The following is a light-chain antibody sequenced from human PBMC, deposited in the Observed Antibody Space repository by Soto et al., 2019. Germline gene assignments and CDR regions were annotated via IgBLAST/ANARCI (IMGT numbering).Light chain of an antibody. CDR1: QGISNN. CDR2: GAS. Sequence: DIQLTQSPSFLSASVGDRVTITCRASQGISNNLAWYQHNPGKPPKLLIYGASTLQSGVPSRFSGSGSGTEFTLTISGLQPEDFATYYCQQLNNYPRALTFGGGTKVEIK. CDR3: QQLNNYPRALT. J-gene: IGKJ4*01. V-gene: IGKV1-9*01.